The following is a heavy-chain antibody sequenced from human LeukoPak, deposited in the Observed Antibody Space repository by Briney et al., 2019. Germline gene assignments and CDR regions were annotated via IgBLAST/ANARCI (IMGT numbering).Heavy chain of an antibody. CDR2: IRYDGSNK. J-gene: IGHJ3*02. D-gene: IGHD3-22*01. Sequence: PGGSLRLSCAASGFTFSSYGMHWVRQAPGKGLEWVAFIRYDGSNKYYADSVKGRFTISRDNSKNTLYLQMNSLRAEDTAVYYCAKDPRRITMIVVVPDAFDIWGQETMVTVSS. CDR3: AKDPRRITMIVVVPDAFDI. V-gene: IGHV3-30*02. CDR1: GFTFSSYG.